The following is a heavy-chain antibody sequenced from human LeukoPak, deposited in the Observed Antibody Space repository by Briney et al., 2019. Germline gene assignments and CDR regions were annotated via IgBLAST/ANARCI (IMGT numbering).Heavy chain of an antibody. V-gene: IGHV3-11*04. Sequence: GGSLRLSCAGSGFTFSDYYMSWIRQAPGKGLEGVSYISSSGSTIYYADSVKGRFTIARDNAKNSLYLHMNGLRAEDTAVYYCAREGYYASGSLYRAPNDYWGQGTLVTVSS. CDR2: ISSSGSTI. D-gene: IGHD3-10*01. CDR1: GFTFSDYY. CDR3: AREGYYASGSLYRAPNDY. J-gene: IGHJ4*02.